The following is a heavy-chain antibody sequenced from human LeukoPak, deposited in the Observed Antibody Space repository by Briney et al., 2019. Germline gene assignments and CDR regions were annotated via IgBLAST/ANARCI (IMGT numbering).Heavy chain of an antibody. CDR3: AKSANKKTVHH. CDR1: GFTLSSYA. Sequence: SGGSLRLSCAASGFTLSSYAVSWVRQTPGKGLECVSTIRDTDGRTYYADSVEGCFTISRDNSTNTLSLQMNSLRAGDTAIYYCAKSANKKTVHHWGQGTLVTVSS. V-gene: IGHV3-23*01. CDR2: IRDTDGRT. J-gene: IGHJ5*02. D-gene: IGHD4-11*01.